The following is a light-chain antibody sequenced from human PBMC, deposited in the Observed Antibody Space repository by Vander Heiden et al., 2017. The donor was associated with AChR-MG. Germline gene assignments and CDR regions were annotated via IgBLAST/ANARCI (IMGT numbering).Light chain of an antibody. Sequence: EMLMTQSPATLSVSPGERATLSRRASQSVSSNLAWYQQKPGQAPRLLIYGASTRATGIPARFSGNGSGTEFTLTISSLQSEDFAVYYCQQDNNWPRTFGQGTKVEIK. CDR3: QQDNNWPRT. CDR2: GAS. V-gene: IGKV3-15*01. J-gene: IGKJ1*01. CDR1: QSVSSN.